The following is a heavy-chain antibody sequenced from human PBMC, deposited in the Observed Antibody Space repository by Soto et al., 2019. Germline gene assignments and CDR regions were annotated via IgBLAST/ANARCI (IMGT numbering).Heavy chain of an antibody. CDR2: INPKSGGT. CDR1: GYSFTDYH. V-gene: IGHV1-2*06. D-gene: IGHD2-8*01. Sequence: QVQLVQSGAEVKKPGASVKVSCKASGYSFTDYHIHWVRQAPGQGLEWLGRINPKSGGTSTAQKFQGRVTMTTDTSISTAAMVLTRLTSDDTAIYYCARGDSTDCSNGVCSFFYNHDMDVWGQGTTVTVSS. CDR3: ARGDSTDCSNGVCSFFYNHDMDV. J-gene: IGHJ6*02.